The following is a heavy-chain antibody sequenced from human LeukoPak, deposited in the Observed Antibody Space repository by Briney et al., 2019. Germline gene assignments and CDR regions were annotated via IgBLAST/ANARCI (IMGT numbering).Heavy chain of an antibody. Sequence: ASVKVSCKASGCTFTGYYMHWVRQAPCQGLEWMGWINPNSGGTNYAQKLQGRVTMTTHTSTTSAYMELRSLRSDDTAVYYCARDGRCSGGSCYSEAFDIWGQGTMVTVSS. CDR3: ARDGRCSGGSCYSEAFDI. CDR2: INPNSGGT. V-gene: IGHV1-2*02. D-gene: IGHD2-15*01. J-gene: IGHJ3*02. CDR1: GCTFTGYY.